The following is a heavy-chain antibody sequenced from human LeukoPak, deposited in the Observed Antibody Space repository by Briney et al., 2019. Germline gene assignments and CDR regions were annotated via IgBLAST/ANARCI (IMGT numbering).Heavy chain of an antibody. CDR1: GGTFSSYA. D-gene: IGHD2-2*01. Sequence: SVKVSCKSSGGTFSSYAISWVRQPPGQGLEWMGRIIPILGIANYAQKFQGRVTITADKSTSTAYMELSSLRSEDTAVYYCARGGDIVVVPAGGGYYYGMDVWGQGTTVTVSS. J-gene: IGHJ6*02. CDR3: ARGGDIVVVPAGGGYYYGMDV. CDR2: IIPILGIA. V-gene: IGHV1-69*04.